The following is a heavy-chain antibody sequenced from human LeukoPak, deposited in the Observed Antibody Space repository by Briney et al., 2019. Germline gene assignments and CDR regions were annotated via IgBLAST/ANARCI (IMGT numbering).Heavy chain of an antibody. Sequence: SETLSLTCTVSGVSISSYYWSWIRQPPGKGLEWIGYSYYSGSTNYNPSLKSRVTISVDTSKNQFSLKLSSVTAADTAVYYCARDHVGRSGWHTTFDYRGQGTLVTVSS. J-gene: IGHJ4*02. D-gene: IGHD6-19*01. CDR3: ARDHVGRSGWHTTFDY. V-gene: IGHV4-59*01. CDR2: SYYSGST. CDR1: GVSISSYY.